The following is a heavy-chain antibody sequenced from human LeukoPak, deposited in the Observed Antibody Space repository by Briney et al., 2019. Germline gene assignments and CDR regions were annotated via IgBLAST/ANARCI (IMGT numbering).Heavy chain of an antibody. V-gene: IGHV3-7*01. CDR1: GFTFSDFW. Sequence: GGSLRLSCAASGFTFSDFWMSWVRQAPGKGLECVASTNEAGGDKYYVDSVKGRFTISRDNSKNSLSLQMNSLTAEDTAVYYCAIATTGRGAFGSWGQGTMVSVSS. J-gene: IGHJ4*02. CDR3: AIATTGRGAFGS. CDR2: TNEAGGDK. D-gene: IGHD1-1*01.